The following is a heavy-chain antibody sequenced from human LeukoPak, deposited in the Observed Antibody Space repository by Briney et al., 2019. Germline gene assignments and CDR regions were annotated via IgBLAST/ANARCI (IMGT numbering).Heavy chain of an antibody. CDR3: GGDRGGLIDTATLIH. Sequence: GGSLRLSCAGSGFSFGPHAMSWVRQAPGKGLEWVSGIGGSDQRTHYADSVKGRFTVSRHIPRKTLFLQMNSLRAEDKAVYYCGGDRGGLIDTATLIHWGLGTLVTVSS. CDR1: GFSFGPHA. V-gene: IGHV3-23*01. J-gene: IGHJ4*02. D-gene: IGHD2-21*01. CDR2: IGGSDQRT.